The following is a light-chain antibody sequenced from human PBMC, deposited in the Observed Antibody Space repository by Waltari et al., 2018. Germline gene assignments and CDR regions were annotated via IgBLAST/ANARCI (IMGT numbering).Light chain of an antibody. J-gene: IGKJ1*01. CDR3: QKYGTLPAT. CDR2: DAS. V-gene: IGKV3-20*01. Sequence: EIVLTQSPCPLPLSPGERATLSCRASQSVSKYLAWYQQKPGQAPRLLIYDASTRATGIPDRFSATGWGTDFSLSISRLEPEDFAVYYCQKYGTLPATFGQGTKVQMK. CDR1: QSVSKY.